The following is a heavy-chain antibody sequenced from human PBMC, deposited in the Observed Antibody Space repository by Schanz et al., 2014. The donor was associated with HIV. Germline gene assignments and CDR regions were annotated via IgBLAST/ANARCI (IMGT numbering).Heavy chain of an antibody. V-gene: IGHV4-34*02. J-gene: IGHJ6*02. Sequence: QVRLQQWGVGLLKPSETLSLTCAVYGGSLSGYYWSWIRQSPGKGLEWIGEVNHSGSTKYNPTLKSRVTISVDTSKNQFSLSLSSVTAADAAVYYCVREGEDSVAARWYNGMDVWGQGTTVTVSS. CDR1: GGSLSGYY. CDR2: VNHSGST. CDR3: VREGEDSVAARWYNGMDV. D-gene: IGHD3-16*01.